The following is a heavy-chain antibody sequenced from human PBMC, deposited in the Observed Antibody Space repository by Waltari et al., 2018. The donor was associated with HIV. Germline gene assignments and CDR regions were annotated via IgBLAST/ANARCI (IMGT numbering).Heavy chain of an antibody. J-gene: IGHJ5*02. CDR2: ISWRSGNI. Sequence: EVKLVESGGDLVQPGGSLRLSCAASGVRFADYAMPWVRQAPGKGLEWVSGISWRSGNIAYADSVRGRFTISRDNAKNSLYLRMNSLRPDDTGFYYCARGPMYKWFDPWGQGTLVTVSS. CDR1: GVRFADYA. V-gene: IGHV3-9*01. CDR3: ARGPMYKWFDP. D-gene: IGHD3-10*02.